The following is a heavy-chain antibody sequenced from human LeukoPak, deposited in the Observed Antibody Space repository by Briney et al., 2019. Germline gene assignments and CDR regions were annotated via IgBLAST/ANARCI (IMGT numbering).Heavy chain of an antibody. CDR2: IKYDGNEE. CDR3: KSGGAAPGSFDY. Sequence: GGSLRLSCAASGFTFSSYWMSWMRQAPGKGLEWVANIKYDGNEEYYVDSVKGRFTISRDNAKNSLYLQLDSLRVEDTAVYYCKSGGAAPGSFDYWGQGTLVTVSP. CDR1: GFTFSSYW. J-gene: IGHJ4*02. V-gene: IGHV3-7*01. D-gene: IGHD1-1*01.